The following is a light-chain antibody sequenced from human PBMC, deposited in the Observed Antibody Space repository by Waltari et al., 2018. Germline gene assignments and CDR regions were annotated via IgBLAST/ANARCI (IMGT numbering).Light chain of an antibody. CDR3: QQGDSFLWT. CDR2: TAS. CDR1: QDITRW. Sequence: DIQMTQSPSSVSASVGDRVTITCRASQDITRWLAWYQQKPGKAPKLLIYTASSLQSGVPSRFSGGGYGTDFTLTISSLQPEDFATYHCQQGDSFLWTFGQGTKVDMK. J-gene: IGKJ1*01. V-gene: IGKV1-12*01.